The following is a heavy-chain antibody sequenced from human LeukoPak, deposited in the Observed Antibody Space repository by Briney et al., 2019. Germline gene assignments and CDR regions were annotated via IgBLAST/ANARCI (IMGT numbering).Heavy chain of an antibody. J-gene: IGHJ5*02. CDR2: IFSNDEK. CDR1: GFSLSNARMG. V-gene: IGHV2-26*01. CDR3: AQIFVDWSGRPIWFDP. D-gene: IGHD3-3*01. Sequence: SGPTLVKPTETLTLTCTVSGFSLSNARMGVSWIRQPPGKALEWLAHIFSNDEKSYSTSLKSRLTISKDTSKSQVVLTMTNMDPVDTATYYCAQIFVDWSGRPIWFDPWGQGTLVTVSS.